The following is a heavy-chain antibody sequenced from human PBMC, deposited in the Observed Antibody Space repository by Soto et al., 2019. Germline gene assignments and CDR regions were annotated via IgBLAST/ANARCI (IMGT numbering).Heavy chain of an antibody. CDR3: ARHVRGAVTMKWFDP. J-gene: IGHJ5*02. CDR2: VEYGGST. CDR1: GASIISSNFY. D-gene: IGHD4-17*01. V-gene: IGHV4-39*01. Sequence: QLQESGPGLVKPSETLSLTCTVSGASIISSNFYWGWIRQPPGKGLEWIGSVEYGGSTYDNPYLKSRAALYADTSKNQFSLNLTSVTAADTAIYYCARHVRGAVTMKWFDPWGHGTLVTVSS.